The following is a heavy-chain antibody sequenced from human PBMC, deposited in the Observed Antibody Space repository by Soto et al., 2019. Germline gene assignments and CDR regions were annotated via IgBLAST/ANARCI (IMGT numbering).Heavy chain of an antibody. J-gene: IGHJ4*02. CDR2: ISYDGSNK. V-gene: IGHV3-30*18. CDR1: GFTFSSYG. D-gene: IGHD6-6*01. CDR3: AKVRSIAARIIPKGSFDY. Sequence: VGSLRLSCAASGFTFSSYGMHWVRQAPGKGLEWVAVISYDGSNKYYADSVKGRFTISRDNSKNTLYLQMNSLRAEDTAVYYCAKVRSIAARIIPKGSFDYWGQGTLVTVSS.